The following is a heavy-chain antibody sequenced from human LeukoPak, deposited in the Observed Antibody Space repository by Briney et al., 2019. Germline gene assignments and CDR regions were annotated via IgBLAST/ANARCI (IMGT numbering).Heavy chain of an antibody. D-gene: IGHD3-22*01. CDR3: APDYYDCSGPSDP. Sequence: SVKVSCKASRGTFSSYTISWVRQAPGQGLEWRGGIIPILGIANNAQKFPGRVTITADKSTSTAYMELTNLRAEDTAVYFCAPDYYDCSGPSDPWGQGTLVTVSS. V-gene: IGHV1-69*02. CDR2: IIPILGIA. CDR1: RGTFSSYT. J-gene: IGHJ5*02.